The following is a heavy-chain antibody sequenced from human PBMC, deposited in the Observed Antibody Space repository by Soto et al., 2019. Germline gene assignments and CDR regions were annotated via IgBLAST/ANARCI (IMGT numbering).Heavy chain of an antibody. CDR1: GFTFTSYG. D-gene: IGHD3-16*01. J-gene: IGHJ4*02. V-gene: IGHV3-30*03. CDR3: ARDRYVQYYFDY. CDR2: ISYDGSNK. Sequence: QVQLVESGGGVVQPGRSLRLSCAASGFTFTSYGMHWVRQAPGKGLEWVAVISYDGSNKYYADSVKGRFTISRDKSKNTLYLQMNSLRAEVTAVYYCARDRYVQYYFDYWGQGTLVTVSS.